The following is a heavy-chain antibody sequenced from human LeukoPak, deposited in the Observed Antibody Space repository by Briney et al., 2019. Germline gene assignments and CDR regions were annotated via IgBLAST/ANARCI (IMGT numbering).Heavy chain of an antibody. J-gene: IGHJ4*02. CDR3: ARVNSKWETLNY. Sequence: GVFLRLSCEASGFSSIDNGMHWVRQGPGQGLEWVAFIRDDGSSQYYADSVRGRFTISRDMSRNMLYLQMNSLRLEDTAVYYCARVNSKWETLNYWGQGTLATISS. CDR1: GFSSIDNG. D-gene: IGHD1-26*01. CDR2: IRDDGSSQ. V-gene: IGHV3-30*02.